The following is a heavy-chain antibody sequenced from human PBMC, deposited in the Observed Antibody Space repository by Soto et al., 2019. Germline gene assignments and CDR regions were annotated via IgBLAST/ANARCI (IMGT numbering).Heavy chain of an antibody. D-gene: IGHD3-16*01. V-gene: IGHV2-5*01. Sequence: SGPTLVNPTQTLTLTCNFSGFSLTTRGVGVAWIRQPPGKALEWLALIYWNDDKRYSPSLKSRLTITKDTSKNEVVLTMTNMDPADTATYYCAQGGGGMDVRGQGTTVTVSS. CDR3: AQGGGGMDV. CDR2: IYWNDDK. CDR1: GFSLTTRGVG. J-gene: IGHJ6*02.